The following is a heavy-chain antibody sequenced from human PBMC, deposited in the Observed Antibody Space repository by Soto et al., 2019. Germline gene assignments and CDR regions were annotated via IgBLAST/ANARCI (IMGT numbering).Heavy chain of an antibody. V-gene: IGHV1-69*01. CDR1: GGTFSSYA. D-gene: IGHD3-3*01. J-gene: IGHJ6*02. CDR2: IITIFGTA. Sequence: QVQLVQSGAEVKKPGSSVKVSCKASGGTFSSYAISWVRQAPGQGLEWMGGIITIFGTANYAQKFQSRLTITADESTSTAYMELSSLRSEDTAVYYCATHPYGVVIARDYYYYGMDVWGQGTTVTVSS. CDR3: ATHPYGVVIARDYYYYGMDV.